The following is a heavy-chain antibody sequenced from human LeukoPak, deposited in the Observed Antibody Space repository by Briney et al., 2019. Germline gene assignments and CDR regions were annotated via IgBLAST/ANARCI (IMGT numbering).Heavy chain of an antibody. V-gene: IGHV3-7*01. CDR3: ARDSGGPLRWFGESHLAHPIFDY. CDR2: IKQDGSEK. CDR1: GFTFSSYW. D-gene: IGHD3-10*01. Sequence: GGSLRLSCAASGFTFSSYWMSWVRQAPGKGLEWVANIKQDGSEKYYVDSVKGRFTISRDNAKNSLYLQMNSLRAEDTAVYYCARDSGGPLRWFGESHLAHPIFDYWGQGTLVTVSS. J-gene: IGHJ4*02.